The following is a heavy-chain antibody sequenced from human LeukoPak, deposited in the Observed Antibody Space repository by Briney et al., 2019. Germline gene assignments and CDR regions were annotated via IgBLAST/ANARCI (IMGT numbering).Heavy chain of an antibody. Sequence: QTGGSLRLSCAASRFTFSTHTMHWVRQAPGKGLEWVAVISDDGSKNQYADSVKGRFTISRDNSENALYLQMNSLRAEDTAVYYCARAPLWFGGVYYMDVWGKGTTVTVSS. CDR1: RFTFSTHT. CDR3: ARAPLWFGGVYYMDV. J-gene: IGHJ6*03. V-gene: IGHV3-30*04. CDR2: ISDDGSKN. D-gene: IGHD3-10*01.